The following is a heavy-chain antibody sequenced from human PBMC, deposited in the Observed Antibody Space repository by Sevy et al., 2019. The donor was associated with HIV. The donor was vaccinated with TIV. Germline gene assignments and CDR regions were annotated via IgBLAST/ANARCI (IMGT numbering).Heavy chain of an antibody. Sequence: GGSLRLSCAVSGFSFDSYGMTWVRQAPGKGLEWVSGISGSGTRTYYADSVKGRFIISRDNSKNTRYVQMNSLRSEDTADYYCAKGGGGHYDPDEIGYYFYYYNMDVWGKGTTVTVSS. D-gene: IGHD3-22*01. V-gene: IGHV3-23*01. CDR2: ISGSGTRT. J-gene: IGHJ6*03. CDR3: AKGGGGHYDPDEIGYYFYYYNMDV. CDR1: GFSFDSYG.